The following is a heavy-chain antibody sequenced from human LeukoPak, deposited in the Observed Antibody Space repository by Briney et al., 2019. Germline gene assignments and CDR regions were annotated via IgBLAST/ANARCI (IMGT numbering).Heavy chain of an antibody. CDR1: GYTFIAYY. CDR2: INPNSGGT. Sequence: ASVKVSCTASGYTFIAYYMHWVRQAPGQGLEWMGWINPNSGGTNYAQKFQGRVTMTRDTSISTAYMELSRLRSDDTAVYYCARGASGSYYDYYYYYMDVWGKGTTVTVSS. D-gene: IGHD1-26*01. J-gene: IGHJ6*03. CDR3: ARGASGSYYDYYYYYMDV. V-gene: IGHV1-2*02.